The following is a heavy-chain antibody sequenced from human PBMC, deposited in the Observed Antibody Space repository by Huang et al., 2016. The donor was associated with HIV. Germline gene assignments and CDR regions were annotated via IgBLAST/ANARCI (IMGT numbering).Heavy chain of an antibody. CDR3: ARDLNGDFDY. V-gene: IGHV1-69*18. Sequence: QVQVVQSGAEVKKPGSSVKVSCKASGGTFSSYAISWVRQATGQGLEWMGRIIPIFGTTNYAQKFQGRVTITADEYTSTSYMEVSSLRSEDTAVYYCARDLNGDFDYWGQGTLVTVSS. CDR2: IIPIFGTT. CDR1: GGTFSSYA. D-gene: IGHD4-17*01. J-gene: IGHJ4*02.